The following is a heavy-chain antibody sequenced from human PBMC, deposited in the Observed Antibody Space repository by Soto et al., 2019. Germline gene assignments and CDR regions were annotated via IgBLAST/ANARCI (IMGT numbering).Heavy chain of an antibody. Sequence: EVQLVESGGGLIQPGGSLRLSCAASGFTVSSNYMSWVRQAPGKGPEWVSVIYSGGSTYYADSVKGRFTISRDNSKNTLYLQMNSLRAEDTAVYYCARGMYSSGWYWYFDLWGRGTLVTVSS. D-gene: IGHD6-19*01. CDR1: GFTVSSNY. CDR2: IYSGGST. V-gene: IGHV3-53*01. CDR3: ARGMYSSGWYWYFDL. J-gene: IGHJ2*01.